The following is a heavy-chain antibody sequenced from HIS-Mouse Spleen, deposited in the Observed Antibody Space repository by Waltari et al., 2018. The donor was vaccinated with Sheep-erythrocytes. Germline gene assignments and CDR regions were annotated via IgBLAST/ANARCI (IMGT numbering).Heavy chain of an antibody. CDR3: ARVRGDCSSTSCXYYFDY. D-gene: IGHD2-2*01. V-gene: IGHV1-2*02. Sequence: YTFTGYYMHWVRXAXXXGLEWMGWTXPNSGGXNNAXKFQGXXTMTRDXSNSXAYMELSRXRSXDTAVYYCARVRGDCSSTSCXYYFDYWGXXTLVTVSS. J-gene: IGHJ4*01. CDR1: YTFTGYY. CDR2: TXPNSGGX.